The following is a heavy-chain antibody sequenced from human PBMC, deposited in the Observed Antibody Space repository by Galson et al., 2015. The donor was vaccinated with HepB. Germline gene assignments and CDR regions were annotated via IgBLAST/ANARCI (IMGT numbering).Heavy chain of an antibody. CDR1: GGSFSGYY. CDR3: ARGGVLVRD. D-gene: IGHD2-21*01. CDR2: INHSGST. V-gene: IGHV4-34*01. J-gene: IGHJ4*02. Sequence: TLSLTCAVYGGSFSGYYWSWIRQPPGKGLEWIGEINHSGSTNYNPSLKSRVTISVDTSKNQFSLKLSSVTAADTAVYYCARGGVLVRDWGQGTLVTVSS.